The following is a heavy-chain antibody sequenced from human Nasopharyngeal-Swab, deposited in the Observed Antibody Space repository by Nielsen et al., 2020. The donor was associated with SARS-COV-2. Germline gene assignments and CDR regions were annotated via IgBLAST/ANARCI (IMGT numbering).Heavy chain of an antibody. CDR1: GYSFTSYW. V-gene: IGHV5-51*01. CDR3: ARLGGYCSSTSCYLGDYYMDV. CDR2: IYPGDSDT. D-gene: IGHD2-2*03. Sequence: GESLKISCKGSGYSFTSYWIGWVRQMPGKGLEWMGIIYPGDSDTRYSPSFQGPVTISADKSISTAYLQWSSLKASDTAMYYCARLGGYCSSTSCYLGDYYMDVWGKGTTVTVSS. J-gene: IGHJ6*03.